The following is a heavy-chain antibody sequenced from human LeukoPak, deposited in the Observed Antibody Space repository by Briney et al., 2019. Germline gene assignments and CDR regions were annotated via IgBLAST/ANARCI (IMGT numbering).Heavy chain of an antibody. Sequence: GESLKISCKGSGYSFTNYWIGWVGQMPGKGLEWMGIIYPGDSDTRYSPSFQGQVTISADKSISTAYLQWSSLKASDTAMYYCARVSVWFGELSHFDYWGQGTLVTVSS. D-gene: IGHD3-10*01. CDR2: IYPGDSDT. J-gene: IGHJ4*02. CDR1: GYSFTNYW. CDR3: ARVSVWFGELSHFDY. V-gene: IGHV5-51*01.